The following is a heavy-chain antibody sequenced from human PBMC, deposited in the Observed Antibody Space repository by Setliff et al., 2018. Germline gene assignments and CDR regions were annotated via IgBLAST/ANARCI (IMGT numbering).Heavy chain of an antibody. D-gene: IGHD3-16*01. CDR3: TRSRGPRVVLAADFDF. CDR1: GSRFTSFG. V-gene: IGHV1-18*01. Sequence: ASVKVSCKTSGSRFTSFGFSWVRQAPGQGLEWMGWISPYSGESNYAQKFQDRLTVTADTSTKTTYMELRSLTSDDTAVYFCTRSRGPRVVLAADFDFWGQGTLVTVSS. J-gene: IGHJ4*02. CDR2: ISPYSGES.